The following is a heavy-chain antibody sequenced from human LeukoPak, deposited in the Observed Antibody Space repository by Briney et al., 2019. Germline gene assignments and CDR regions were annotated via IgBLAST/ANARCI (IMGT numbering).Heavy chain of an antibody. Sequence: SPNASSKPSGYTFTSYDIISVPQASGPGLEWMGGMNIISGHTGCPQRFQGRVNMTRTTSISTAYMELTSLTSEDSAVYYCARSIVGVRKRNDYWGQGTLVTASS. CDR2: MNIISGHT. D-gene: IGHD1-26*01. CDR3: ARSIVGVRKRNDY. J-gene: IGHJ4*02. V-gene: IGHV1-8*01. CDR1: GYTFTSYD.